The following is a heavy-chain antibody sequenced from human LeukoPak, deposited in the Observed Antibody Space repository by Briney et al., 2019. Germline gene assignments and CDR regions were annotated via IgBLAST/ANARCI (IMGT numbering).Heavy chain of an antibody. CDR3: AKAYNPNDRILELVDY. Sequence: GGSLRLSCAASGFTFSTYAMSWFRQAPGKGLEWVSVITRSGVTTHYADSVKGRFTISRDNSRNTLNLQMNSLRAEDTAVYYCAKAYNPNDRILELVDYWGQGTLVTVSS. V-gene: IGHV3-23*01. D-gene: IGHD3-22*01. J-gene: IGHJ4*02. CDR1: GFTFSTYA. CDR2: ITRSGVTT.